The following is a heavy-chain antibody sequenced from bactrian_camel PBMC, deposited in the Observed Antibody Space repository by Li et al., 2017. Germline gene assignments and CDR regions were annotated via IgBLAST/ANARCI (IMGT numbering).Heavy chain of an antibody. CDR1: GDTISRYC. CDR3: AAKNRNCWQATASEFNY. CDR2: VYSRGGVT. J-gene: IGHJ4*01. V-gene: IGHV3S1*01. D-gene: IGHD7*01. Sequence: HVQLVESGGGSVKAGTSLRLSCKLSGDTISRYCVGWLREAPEKGREGIAAVYSRGGVTHVADSVKGRFTILPGSAKNTVHLQMNSLEPEDTAMYYCAAKNRNCWQATASEFNYWGQGTQVTVS.